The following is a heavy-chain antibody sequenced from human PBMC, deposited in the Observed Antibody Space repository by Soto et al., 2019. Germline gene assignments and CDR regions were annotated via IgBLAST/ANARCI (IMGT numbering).Heavy chain of an antibody. V-gene: IGHV4-59*01. CDR1: GGSISSYY. J-gene: IGHJ4*02. Sequence: SETLSLTCTVSGGSISSYYWSWIRQPPGKGLEWIGYIYYSGSTNYNPSLKGRVTISVDTSKNQFSLKLSSVTAADTAVYYCARVGYCSGGSCYYIDYWGQGTLVTVS. CDR2: IYYSGST. D-gene: IGHD2-15*01. CDR3: ARVGYCSGGSCYYIDY.